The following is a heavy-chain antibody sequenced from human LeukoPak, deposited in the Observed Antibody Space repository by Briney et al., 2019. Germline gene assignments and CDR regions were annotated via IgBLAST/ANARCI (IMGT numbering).Heavy chain of an antibody. CDR1: GFTFSNYA. J-gene: IGHJ5*02. CDR2: ISYDGSNK. D-gene: IGHD2-15*01. Sequence: GGSLRLSCAASGFTFSNYAMHWVRQAPGKGLEWVAVISYDGSNKYYADSVKGRFTISRDNSKNTLYLQMNSLRAEDTAVYYCARDGYCSGGSCYITGPNWFDPWGQGTLVTVSS. V-gene: IGHV3-30-3*01. CDR3: ARDGYCSGGSCYITGPNWFDP.